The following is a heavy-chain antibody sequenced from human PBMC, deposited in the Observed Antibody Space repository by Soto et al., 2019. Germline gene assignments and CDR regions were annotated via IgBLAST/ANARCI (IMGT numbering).Heavy chain of an antibody. CDR3: AREGAVAGYYYYYYGMAV. Sequence: EVQLLASGGGLVQPGGSLRLSCAASGFTFSSYEMNWVRQAPGKGLEWVSYISSSGSTIYYADSVKGRFTISRDNAKNSLYRQMNSLRAEHTAVYYCAREGAVAGYYYYYYGMAVWGHGTTVTVSS. CDR1: GFTFSSYE. CDR2: ISSSGSTI. V-gene: IGHV3-48*03. D-gene: IGHD6-19*01. J-gene: IGHJ6*02.